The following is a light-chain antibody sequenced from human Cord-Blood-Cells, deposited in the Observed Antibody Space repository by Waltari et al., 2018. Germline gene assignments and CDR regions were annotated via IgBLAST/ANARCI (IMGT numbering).Light chain of an antibody. V-gene: IGLV3-21*04. Sequence: SYLLSPPPPVSVASANTPSILRWGQHFRRKSVLWYQQKPGQAPVLVIYYDSDRPSGVPERFSGSNSGNTATLTISRLEAGDEADYYCRVWDSSSDHVVFGAGTKLTVL. CDR2: YDS. J-gene: IGLJ2*01. CDR1: HFRRKS. CDR3: RVWDSSSDHVV.